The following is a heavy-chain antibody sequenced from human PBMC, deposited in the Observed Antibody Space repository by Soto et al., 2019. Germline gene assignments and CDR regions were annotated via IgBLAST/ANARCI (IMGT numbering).Heavy chain of an antibody. CDR2: FDPEDGET. CDR3: ATDIRGFQMVYAFGV. D-gene: IGHD2-8*01. Sequence: ASVKVSCKVSGYTLTELSMHWVRQAPGKGLEWMGGFDPEDGETIYAQKFQGRVTMTEDTSTDTAYMELSSLRSEDTAVYYCATDIRGFQMVYAFGVWGKGTTVTVSS. CDR1: GYTLTELS. V-gene: IGHV1-24*01. J-gene: IGHJ6*04.